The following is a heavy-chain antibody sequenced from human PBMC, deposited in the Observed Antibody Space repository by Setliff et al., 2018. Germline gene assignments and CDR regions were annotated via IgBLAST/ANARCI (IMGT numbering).Heavy chain of an antibody. CDR3: ARWTARAVDY. CDR1: GFTFSNHW. J-gene: IGHJ4*02. Sequence: GGSLRLSCAASGFTFSNHWMTWVRQAPGKGLEWVANIRQDGSDKYYVDSVKGRFTVSRDNAKNSLYLQMSSLRAEDTAVYYCARWTARAVDYWGQGTLVTVSS. CDR2: IRQDGSDK. V-gene: IGHV3-7*03. D-gene: IGHD6-6*01.